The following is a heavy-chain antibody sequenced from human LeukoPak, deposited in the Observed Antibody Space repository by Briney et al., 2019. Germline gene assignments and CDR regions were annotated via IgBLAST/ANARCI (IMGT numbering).Heavy chain of an antibody. V-gene: IGHV3-74*01. J-gene: IGHJ6*03. CDR1: GFTFSSYW. Sequence: GGSLRLSCAASGFTFSSYWMHWVRHAPGKGLVWVSRINTDGSSTSYADSVKGRFTISRDNAKNTLYLQMNSLRAEDTAVYYCARDLYTSRNYYMDVWGKGTTVTVSS. CDR3: ARDLYTSRNYYMDV. CDR2: INTDGSST. D-gene: IGHD2-2*01.